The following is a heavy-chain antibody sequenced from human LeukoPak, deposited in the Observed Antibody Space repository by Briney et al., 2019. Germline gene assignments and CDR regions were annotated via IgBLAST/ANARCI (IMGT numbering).Heavy chain of an antibody. V-gene: IGHV3-11*04. J-gene: IGHJ5*02. Sequence: GGSLRLSCAAAGFIFSDYYMRWIRVAAGKGLECISYISGGGSAVYCADSVKGGFTISRDNAKNSLYMEMNSLTVEDTGVYYCARWERALDTWGQGTLVTVSS. CDR3: ARWERALDT. CDR2: ISGGGSAV. D-gene: IGHD1-26*01. CDR1: GFIFSDYY.